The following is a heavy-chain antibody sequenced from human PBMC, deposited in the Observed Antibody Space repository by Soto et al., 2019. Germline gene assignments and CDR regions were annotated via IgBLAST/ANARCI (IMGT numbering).Heavy chain of an antibody. J-gene: IGHJ4*02. D-gene: IGHD1-7*01. Sequence: EVQLAESGGGMVQPGGSLRLSCVASGFTFSSYDMHWVRQAPGKGLEYVSSISSNGGTTYYGNSVKGRFTISRYNSKNTLYLQMSSLRAEDMAVYYCVRRVSGNYDYWGQGTLVTVSS. CDR3: VRRVSGNYDY. CDR1: GFTFSSYD. CDR2: ISSNGGTT. V-gene: IGHV3-64*01.